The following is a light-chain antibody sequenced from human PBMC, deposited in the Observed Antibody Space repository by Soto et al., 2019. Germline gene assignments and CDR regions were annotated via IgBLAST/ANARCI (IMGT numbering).Light chain of an antibody. CDR1: QSVSSSY. V-gene: IGKV3-20*01. J-gene: IGKJ1*01. CDR2: GAS. Sequence: EIVLTQSPGTLSLSPGDRATLSCRASQSVSSSYLAWYQQKPGQAPRLLIYGASSRATGIPDRFSGSGSGTDFTLTISRLEPEDFAVYYCQQYGSSPPKTFGQGTKVDIK. CDR3: QQYGSSPPKT.